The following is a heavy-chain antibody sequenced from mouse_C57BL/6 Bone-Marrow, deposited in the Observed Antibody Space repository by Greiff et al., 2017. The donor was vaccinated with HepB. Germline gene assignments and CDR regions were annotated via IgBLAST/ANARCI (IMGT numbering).Heavy chain of an antibody. CDR2: IHPSDSDT. CDR1: GYTFTSYW. D-gene: IGHD1-1*01. V-gene: IGHV1-74*01. CDR3: AIREELKDYGSSYDAMDY. Sequence: VQLQQPGAELVKPGASVKVSCKASGYTFTSYWMHWVKQRPGQGLEWIGRIHPSDSDTNYNQKFKGKATLTVDKSSSTAYMQLSSLTSEDSAVYYCAIREELKDYGSSYDAMDYWGQGTSVIVSS. J-gene: IGHJ4*01.